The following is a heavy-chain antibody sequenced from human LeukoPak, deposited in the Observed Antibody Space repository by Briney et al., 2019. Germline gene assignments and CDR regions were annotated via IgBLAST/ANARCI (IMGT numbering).Heavy chain of an antibody. V-gene: IGHV4-4*07. CDR3: ASRYYDILTGYHDY. J-gene: IGHJ4*02. Sequence: SETLSLTCTVSGGSISSYYWSWIRQPAGKGLEWIGRIYTSGSTNYNPSLKSRVTISVDKSKNQFSLKLSSVTAADTAVYYCASRYYDILTGYHDYWGQGTLVTVSS. CDR1: GGSISSYY. D-gene: IGHD3-9*01. CDR2: IYTSGST.